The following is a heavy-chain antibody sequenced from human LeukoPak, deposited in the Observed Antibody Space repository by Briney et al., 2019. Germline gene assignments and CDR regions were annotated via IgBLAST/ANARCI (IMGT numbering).Heavy chain of an antibody. CDR2: IYYRGST. J-gene: IGHJ6*03. CDR3: ARLTKNDSGSFRFGKKKRGYMDV. Sequence: PSETLSLTCTVSGGSISSGYYYWAWIRQPPGKGLEWIGYIYYRGSTNYNPSLKSRVTISVHTSKNQFSLKLSSVTAADTAVYYCARLTKNDSGSFRFGKKKRGYMDVWGKGTTVTISS. CDR1: GGSISSGYYY. V-gene: IGHV4-61*05. D-gene: IGHD3-10*01.